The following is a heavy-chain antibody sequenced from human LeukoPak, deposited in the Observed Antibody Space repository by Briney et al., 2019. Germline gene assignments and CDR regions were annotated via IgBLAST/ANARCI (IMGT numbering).Heavy chain of an antibody. CDR1: GGSISSYY. CDR3: ARLGSGSYYSYYYYMDV. J-gene: IGHJ6*03. CDR2: IYTSGST. D-gene: IGHD3-10*01. V-gene: IGHV4-4*09. Sequence: SETLSLTCTVSGGSISSYYWSWIRQPPGKGLEWIGYIYTSGSTNYNPSLKSRVTISVDTSKNQFSLKLRSVTAADTAVYYCARLGSGSYYSYYYYMDVWGKGTTVTVSS.